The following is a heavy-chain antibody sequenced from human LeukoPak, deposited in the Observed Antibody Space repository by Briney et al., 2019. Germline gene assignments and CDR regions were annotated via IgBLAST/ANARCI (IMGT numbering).Heavy chain of an antibody. CDR2: IYTSGST. V-gene: IGHV4-4*07. Sequence: SETLSLTCTVSGGSISSYYWSWIRQPAGKGLEWIGLIYTSGSTKYNPSLKSRVTMSVDTSKNQFSLKLSSVTAADTAVYYCARTEESGYSYRYFGYYYYMDVWGKGTTVTVSS. J-gene: IGHJ6*03. D-gene: IGHD5-18*01. CDR3: ARTEESGYSYRYFGYYYYMDV. CDR1: GGSISSYY.